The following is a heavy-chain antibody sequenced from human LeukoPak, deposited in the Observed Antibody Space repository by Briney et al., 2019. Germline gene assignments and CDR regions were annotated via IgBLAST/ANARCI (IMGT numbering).Heavy chain of an antibody. J-gene: IGHJ4*02. CDR2: INWNSGRI. Sequence: PGGSLRLSCAASGFTFDDYAMHWVRQAPGRGLERVSYINWNSGRIAYVDSVKGRFTISRDNAKNLLYLEMNSLRTEDTAFYCCAKITGSYWGGIDSWGEGTMVIVSS. V-gene: IGHV3-9*01. CDR1: GFTFDDYA. CDR3: AKITGSYWGGIDS. D-gene: IGHD1-26*01.